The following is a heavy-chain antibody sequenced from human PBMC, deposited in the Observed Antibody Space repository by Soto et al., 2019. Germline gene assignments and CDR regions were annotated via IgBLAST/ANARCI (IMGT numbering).Heavy chain of an antibody. V-gene: IGHV5-10-1*01. CDR3: ARHGAAIWLGY. CDR2: IDPSDSYI. CDR1: GYTFSGHW. Sequence: VESLKISCKTSGYTFSGHWIIWVRQVPGRGLQWMGNIDPSDSYINYNPASRGHVTFSVDKSSSTAYLHWSSLGPSDTSIYYCARHGAAIWLGYWGQGTLVTVSS. J-gene: IGHJ4*02. D-gene: IGHD6-19*01.